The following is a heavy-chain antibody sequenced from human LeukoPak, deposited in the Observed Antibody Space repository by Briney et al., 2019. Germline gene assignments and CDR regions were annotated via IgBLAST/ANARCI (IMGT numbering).Heavy chain of an antibody. V-gene: IGHV3-30*18. CDR1: GFTFSSYD. J-gene: IGHJ4*02. Sequence: GGSLRLSCAASGFTFSSYDMHWVRQAPGKGLEWVAVISFDESDKYYTDSVKGRFTISRDNSKNTLYLQMNSLRAEDTAVYYCANAIAVADPGLDYWGQGTLVTVSS. CDR2: ISFDESDK. CDR3: ANAIAVADPGLDY. D-gene: IGHD6-19*01.